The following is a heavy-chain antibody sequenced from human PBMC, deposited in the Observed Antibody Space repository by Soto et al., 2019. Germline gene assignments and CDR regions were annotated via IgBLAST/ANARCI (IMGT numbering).Heavy chain of an antibody. CDR3: TTEQGFWSGYYPY. V-gene: IGHV3-15*01. Sequence: EVQLVESGGGLVKPGGSLRLSCAASGFTFSNVWMSWVRQAPGKGLEWVGRIKSKTDGGTTDYAAPVKGRFTISRDDSKNTLYLQMNSLKTEDTAVYYCTTEQGFWSGYYPYWGQGTLVTVSS. D-gene: IGHD3-3*01. CDR1: GFTFSNVW. J-gene: IGHJ4*02. CDR2: IKSKTDGGTT.